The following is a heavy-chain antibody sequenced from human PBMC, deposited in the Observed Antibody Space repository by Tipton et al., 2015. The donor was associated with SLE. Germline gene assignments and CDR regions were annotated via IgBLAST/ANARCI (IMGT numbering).Heavy chain of an antibody. CDR3: ARYCSSSSCNTGAFDF. CDR1: DYSVSSGFF. D-gene: IGHD2-2*02. Sequence: TLSLTCSVSDYSVSSGFFWGWIRQSPGKGLEWIASVFHSGNTYYNPSLKSRVTISVDTSKNQFSLKLSSVTAADTAVYYCARYCSSSSCNTGAFDFWGQGTLVTVSS. CDR2: VFHSGNT. J-gene: IGHJ4*02. V-gene: IGHV4-38-2*02.